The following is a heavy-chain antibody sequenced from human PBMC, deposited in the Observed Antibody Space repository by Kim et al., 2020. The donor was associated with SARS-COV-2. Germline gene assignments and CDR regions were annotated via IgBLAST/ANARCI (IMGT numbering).Heavy chain of an antibody. Sequence: GGSLRLSCAASGFTFGNYWMTWVRQAPGKGLEWVANIKQDGSEKYYVDSVKGRFTISRDNAKNSLCLQMNSLRAEDTAVYYCARGSGAAAGTGGGYWGQGTLVTVSS. CDR3: ARGSGAAAGTGGGY. V-gene: IGHV3-7*03. J-gene: IGHJ4*02. D-gene: IGHD6-13*01. CDR2: IKQDGSEK. CDR1: GFTFGNYW.